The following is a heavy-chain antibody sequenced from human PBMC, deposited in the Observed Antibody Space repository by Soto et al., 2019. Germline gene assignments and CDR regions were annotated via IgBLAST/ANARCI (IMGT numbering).Heavy chain of an antibody. D-gene: IGHD6-6*01. Sequence: PSQTLSLTCAISGDSVSSNSGAWNWIRQSPSRGLEWLGRTYYRSKWFNDYATSVNGRITINPDTSKNQFSLQLNSVTPEDTAVYYCVRYTSSSRCFDYWGQGTLVTVSS. CDR2: TYYRSKWFN. CDR3: VRYTSSSRCFDY. J-gene: IGHJ4*01. CDR1: GDSVSSNSGA. V-gene: IGHV6-1*01.